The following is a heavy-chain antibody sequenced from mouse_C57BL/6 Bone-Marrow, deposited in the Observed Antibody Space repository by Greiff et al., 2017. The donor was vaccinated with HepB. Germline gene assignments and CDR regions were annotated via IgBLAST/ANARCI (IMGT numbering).Heavy chain of an antibody. Sequence: EVHLVESGGDLVKPGGSLKLSCAASGFTFSSYGMSGVRRTQDKRLEWVATISRGGSYTYYPDSVKGRFTISRDNAKNTLYLQMSSLKSEDTAMYYCARQDYYGSSLYWYFDVWGTGTTVTVSS. V-gene: IGHV5-6*01. D-gene: IGHD1-1*01. J-gene: IGHJ1*03. CDR2: ISRGGSYT. CDR1: GFTFSSYG. CDR3: ARQDYYGSSLYWYFDV.